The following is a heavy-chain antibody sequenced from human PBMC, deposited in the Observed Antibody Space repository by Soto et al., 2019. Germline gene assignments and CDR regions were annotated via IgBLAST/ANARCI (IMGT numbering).Heavy chain of an antibody. CDR1: GFTFSSYG. Sequence: GGSLRLSCAASGFTFSSYGMHWVRQAPGKGLEWVSYISSSGSTIYYADSVKGRFTISRDNAKNSLYLQMNSLRAEDTAVYYCAREGGSSGYYNWFDPWGQGTLVTVSS. J-gene: IGHJ5*02. V-gene: IGHV3-48*04. D-gene: IGHD3-22*01. CDR2: ISSSGSTI. CDR3: AREGGSSGYYNWFDP.